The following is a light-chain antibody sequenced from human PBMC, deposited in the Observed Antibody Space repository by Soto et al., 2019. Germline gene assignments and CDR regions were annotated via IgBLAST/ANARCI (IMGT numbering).Light chain of an antibody. J-gene: IGLJ3*02. CDR1: NSDVGSYNL. CDR2: EGT. CDR3: CSYAGSSTGV. Sequence: QSALTQPASVSGSPGQSITISCTGTNSDVGSYNLVSWYQQHPGKAPKVMIYEGTKRPSGVSNRFSGSKSGNTASLTISGLQAEDEADYYCCSYAGSSTGVFGGGTKLTVL. V-gene: IGLV2-23*01.